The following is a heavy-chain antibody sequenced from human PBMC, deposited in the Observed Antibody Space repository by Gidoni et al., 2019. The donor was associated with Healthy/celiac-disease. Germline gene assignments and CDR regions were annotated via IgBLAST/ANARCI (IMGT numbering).Heavy chain of an antibody. J-gene: IGHJ4*02. CDR3: AKARSYGSGSFGILDY. CDR1: GFTFDAYA. Sequence: EVQLVESGGGLVQPGRSLRLSCAASGFTFDAYAMHWVRQAPGKGLEGVSGISWNSGSIGYADSVKGRFTISRDNAKNSLYLQMNSLRAEDTALYYCAKARSYGSGSFGILDYWGQGTLVTVSS. V-gene: IGHV3-9*01. D-gene: IGHD3-10*01. CDR2: ISWNSGSI.